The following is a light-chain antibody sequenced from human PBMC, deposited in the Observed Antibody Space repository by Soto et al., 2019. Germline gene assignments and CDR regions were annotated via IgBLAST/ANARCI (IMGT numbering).Light chain of an antibody. V-gene: IGKV3-11*01. Sequence: ETVLTQSPSTLSLSPGERATLSCRASRSISTYLAWYPQKPGQAPRLLIYEALNRATGIPARFSGSGSGTDFTLTISRLEPEDFAVYYCQHYVTSLTTFGQGTKVDI. CDR2: EAL. CDR3: QHYVTSLTT. J-gene: IGKJ1*01. CDR1: RSISTY.